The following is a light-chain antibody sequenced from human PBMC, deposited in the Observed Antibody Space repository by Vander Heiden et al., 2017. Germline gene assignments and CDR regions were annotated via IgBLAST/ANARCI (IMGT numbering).Light chain of an antibody. J-gene: IGKJ1*01. CDR1: QSISSW. CDR2: KAS. CDR3: QRYNSYSQT. V-gene: IGKV1-5*03. Sequence: IQMTQSPSTLSASVGDRVTITCRASQSISSWLAWYQQKPGKAPKLLIYKASSLESGVPSRFSGSGSGTEFTLTISSLQPDDFATYYCQRYNSYSQTFGPGTKVEIK.